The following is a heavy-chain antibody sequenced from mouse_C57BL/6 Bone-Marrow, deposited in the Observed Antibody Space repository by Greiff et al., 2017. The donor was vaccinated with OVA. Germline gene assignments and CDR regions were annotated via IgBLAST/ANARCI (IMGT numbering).Heavy chain of an antibody. Sequence: VQLQQPGAELVKPGASVKMSCKASGYTFTSYWITWVKQRPGQGLEWIGDIYPGSGSTNYNEKFKSKATLTVDTSSSTAYMQLSSLTSEDSAVYYCARSGLRRAWFAYWGQGTLVTVSA. CDR2: IYPGSGST. V-gene: IGHV1-55*01. J-gene: IGHJ3*01. CDR1: GYTFTSYW. D-gene: IGHD2-4*01. CDR3: ARSGLRRAWFAY.